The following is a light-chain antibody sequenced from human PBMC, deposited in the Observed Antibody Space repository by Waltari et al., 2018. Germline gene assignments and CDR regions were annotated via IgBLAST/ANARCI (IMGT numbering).Light chain of an antibody. CDR1: ASDAGPYNL. J-gene: IGLJ2*01. V-gene: IGLV2-23*01. CDR2: AGD. Sequence: QSALTQPASVSGSPGQSNTFSCTGTASDAGPYNLVSWYPHHPGTAPKLIIYAGDKRPSGVSSRFSASKSGDTASLTISGLQSEDEADYYCCSYVGGAKVTFGGGTKVTVL. CDR3: CSYVGGAKVT.